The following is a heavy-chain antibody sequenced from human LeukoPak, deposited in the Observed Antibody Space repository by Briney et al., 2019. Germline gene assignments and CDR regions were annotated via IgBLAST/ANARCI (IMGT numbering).Heavy chain of an antibody. D-gene: IGHD1-26*01. V-gene: IGHV3-30*18. CDR2: ISYDGSNK. CDR3: AKGRATGYYYYYMDV. Sequence: GGSLRLSCAASGFTFSSYGMHWVRQAPGKGLEWVAVISYDGSNKYYADSVKGRFTISRDNSKNTLYLQMNSLRAEDTAVYYCAKGRATGYYYYYMDVWGKGTTVTVSS. J-gene: IGHJ6*03. CDR1: GFTFSSYG.